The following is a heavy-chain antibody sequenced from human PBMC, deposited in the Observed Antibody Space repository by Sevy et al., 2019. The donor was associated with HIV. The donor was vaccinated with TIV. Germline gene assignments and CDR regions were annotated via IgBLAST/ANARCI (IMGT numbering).Heavy chain of an antibody. V-gene: IGHV1-2*02. CDR2: INPNSGGT. D-gene: IGHD3-9*01. J-gene: IGHJ6*03. CDR1: GYTFTDYY. CDR3: ASGGRDYDILTGSHYYYYMDV. Sequence: ASVKVSCKASGYTFTDYYMHWVRQAPGQGLEWMGWINPNSGGTNYAQKFQGRVTMTRDTSISTAYMGLSRLRSVDTAVYYCASGGRDYDILTGSHYYYYMDVWGQGTTVTVSS.